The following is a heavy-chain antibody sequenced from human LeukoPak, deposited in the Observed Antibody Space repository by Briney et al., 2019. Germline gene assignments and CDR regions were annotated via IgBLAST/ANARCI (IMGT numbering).Heavy chain of an antibody. Sequence: ASAKVSCKASGYTFTGYYMHWVRQAPGQGLGWMGWINPNSGGTNYAQKFQGRVTMTRDTSISTAYMELSRLRSDDTAVYYCARAGGQSKDGYTWCDYWGQGTLVTVSS. CDR2: INPNSGGT. V-gene: IGHV1-2*02. CDR1: GYTFTGYY. CDR3: ARAGGQSKDGYTWCDY. J-gene: IGHJ4*02. D-gene: IGHD5-24*01.